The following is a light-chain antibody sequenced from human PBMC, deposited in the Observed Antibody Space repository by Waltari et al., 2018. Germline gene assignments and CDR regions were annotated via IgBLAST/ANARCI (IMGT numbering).Light chain of an antibody. CDR1: NSNIGSNT. J-gene: IGLJ3*02. V-gene: IGLV1-44*01. CDR2: TND. CDR3: AAWDDNLNARV. Sequence: QSVLTQPPSSSGTPGQRVTISCSGSNSNIGSNTVNWYQQFPGTAPKLLIYTNDQGPSGVPDRFSGSKSGTSASLAISGLQADDEAHYYCAAWDDNLNARVFGGGTMLTVL.